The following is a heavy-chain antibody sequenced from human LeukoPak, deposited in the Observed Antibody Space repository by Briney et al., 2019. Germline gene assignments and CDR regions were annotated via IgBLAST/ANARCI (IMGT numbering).Heavy chain of an antibody. CDR1: GFTFSSYP. J-gene: IGHJ5*02. CDR2: ISGSGGST. CDR3: AKRGASGSSYREFDP. D-gene: IGHD3-10*01. V-gene: IGHV3-23*01. Sequence: PGGSLRLSCAASGFTFSSYPMSWVRQAPGKGLEWVSSISGSGGSTYYADSVKGRFTISRDNSKNTLYLQMNSLRAEDTALYYCAKRGASGSSYREFDPWGQGTLVTVSS.